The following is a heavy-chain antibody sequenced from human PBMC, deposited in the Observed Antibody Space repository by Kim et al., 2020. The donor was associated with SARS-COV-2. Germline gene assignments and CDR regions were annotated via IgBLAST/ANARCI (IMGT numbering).Heavy chain of an antibody. Sequence: ASVKVSCKVSGYTLTELSMHWVRQAPGKGLEWMGGFDPEDGETIYAQKFQGRVTMTEYTSTDTAYMELSSLRSEDTAVYYCATGLVAGPPAWFDPWGQGTLVTVSS. D-gene: IGHD2-8*02. CDR3: ATGLVAGPPAWFDP. V-gene: IGHV1-24*01. CDR1: GYTLTELS. CDR2: FDPEDGET. J-gene: IGHJ5*02.